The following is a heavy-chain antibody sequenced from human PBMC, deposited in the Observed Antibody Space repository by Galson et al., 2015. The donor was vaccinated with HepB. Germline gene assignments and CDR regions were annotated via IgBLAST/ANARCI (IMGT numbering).Heavy chain of an antibody. CDR3: ARELGAGSDS. CDR2: TYYRSTWYN. Sequence: CAISGDSVSRSGTAWGWIRQSPSGSLEWLGRTYYRSTWYNAYAVSVKSRITISPDTSKNQFSLQLNSVTPEDTAVYYCARELGAGSDSWGQGTLVTVSS. D-gene: IGHD3-16*01. J-gene: IGHJ4*02. V-gene: IGHV6-1*01. CDR1: GDSVSRSGTA.